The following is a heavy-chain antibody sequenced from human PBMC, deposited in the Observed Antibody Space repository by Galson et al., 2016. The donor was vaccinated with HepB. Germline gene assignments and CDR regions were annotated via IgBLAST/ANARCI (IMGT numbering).Heavy chain of an antibody. CDR3: ARVMDSYSYMDV. Sequence: SVKVSCKASGGTFSNSTITWVRQAPGQGPEWMGGIFAIFGTTNYAQKFQGRVTITADKSTTTAYMELSSLKSEDTAVYYCARVMDSYSYMDVWGKGTTVTVSS. CDR2: IFAIFGTT. J-gene: IGHJ6*03. CDR1: GGTFSNST. D-gene: IGHD3-10*01. V-gene: IGHV1-69*06.